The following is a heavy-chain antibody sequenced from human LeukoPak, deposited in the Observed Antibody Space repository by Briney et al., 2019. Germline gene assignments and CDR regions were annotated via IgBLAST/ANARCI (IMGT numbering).Heavy chain of an antibody. Sequence: GGSLRLSCATSGFTVSSNYMSWVRQAPGKGLEWVSVIYDSGTTYYADSVKGRFLIFRDTSKNTVDLQMNSLRVEDTAVYYCAGRRSSGWYAYWGQGALVTVSS. CDR3: AGRRSSGWYAY. CDR2: IYDSGTT. D-gene: IGHD6-19*01. V-gene: IGHV3-53*01. J-gene: IGHJ4*02. CDR1: GFTVSSNY.